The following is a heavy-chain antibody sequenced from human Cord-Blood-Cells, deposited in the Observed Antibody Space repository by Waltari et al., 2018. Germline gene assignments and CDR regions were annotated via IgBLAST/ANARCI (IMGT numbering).Heavy chain of an antibody. CDR3: ARVGRYSSGWYTGGSDY. D-gene: IGHD6-19*01. CDR1: GGSFSGYY. J-gene: IGHJ4*02. V-gene: IGHV4-34*01. Sequence: QVQLQQWGAGLLKPSETLSLTCAVYGGSFSGYYWSWIRQPPGKGLEWIGEINHIGSTNYNPPLKSRVTISVDTSKNQFSLKLSSVTAADTAVYYCARVGRYSSGWYTGGSDYWGQGTLVTVSS. CDR2: INHIGST.